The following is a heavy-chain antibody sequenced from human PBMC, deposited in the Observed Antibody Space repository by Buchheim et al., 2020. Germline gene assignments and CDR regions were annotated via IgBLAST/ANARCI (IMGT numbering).Heavy chain of an antibody. CDR1: GFTFSSYE. D-gene: IGHD2-2*01. Sequence: EVQLVGSGGGLVQPGGSLRLSCAASGFTFSSYEMNWVRQAPGKGLEWVSYISSSGNTIYYADSVKGRFTISRDNAKNSLFLQMNSLRAEDTAVYYCARGVVVPAALAYYYYYYGMDVWGQGTT. J-gene: IGHJ6*02. CDR3: ARGVVVPAALAYYYYYYGMDV. CDR2: ISSSGNTI. V-gene: IGHV3-48*03.